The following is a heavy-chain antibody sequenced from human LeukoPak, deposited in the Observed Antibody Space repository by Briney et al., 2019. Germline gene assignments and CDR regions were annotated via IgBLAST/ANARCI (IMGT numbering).Heavy chain of an antibody. Sequence: ASVKVSCKASGYTFTGYYMHWVRQAPGQGLEWMGWINPNSGGTDYAQKFQGRVTMTRDTSISTAYMELSRLRSDDTAVCYCAKGSSWYNYGMDVWGQGTTVTVSS. J-gene: IGHJ6*02. CDR2: INPNSGGT. CDR1: GYTFTGYY. CDR3: AKGSSWYNYGMDV. V-gene: IGHV1-2*02. D-gene: IGHD6-13*01.